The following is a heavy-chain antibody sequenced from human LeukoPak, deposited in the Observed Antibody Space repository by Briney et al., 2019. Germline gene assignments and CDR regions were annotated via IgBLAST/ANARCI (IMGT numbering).Heavy chain of an antibody. CDR1: AFTFSTYA. J-gene: IGHJ4*02. Sequence: GGSLRLSCAASAFTFSTYAMTWVRQAPGKGLEWVSSISGSGGSTYYADSVMGRFTISRDNSKSTLYLQMNSLRAEDTAVYDCAEIPLRGVLVVPTYWGQGTLVTVSS. CDR2: ISGSGGST. V-gene: IGHV3-23*01. CDR3: AEIPLRGVLVVPTY. D-gene: IGHD3-16*02.